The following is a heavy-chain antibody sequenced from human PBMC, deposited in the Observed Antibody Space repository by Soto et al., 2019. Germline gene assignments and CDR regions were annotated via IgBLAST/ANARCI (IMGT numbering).Heavy chain of an antibody. D-gene: IGHD3-22*01. J-gene: IGHJ5*02. Sequence: QVQLQQWGAGLLKPSETLSLTCAVYGGSFSGYYWSWIRQPPGKGLEWIGEINHSGSTNYNPSLKSRVTISVDTSKNQFSLKLSSVTAADTAVYYCARGHSGWLLLGWFDPWGQGTLVTVSS. CDR3: ARGHSGWLLLGWFDP. CDR1: GGSFSGYY. CDR2: INHSGST. V-gene: IGHV4-34*01.